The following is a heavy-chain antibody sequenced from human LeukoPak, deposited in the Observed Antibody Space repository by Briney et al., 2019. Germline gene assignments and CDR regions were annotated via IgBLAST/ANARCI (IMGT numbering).Heavy chain of an antibody. D-gene: IGHD4-23*01. J-gene: IGHJ3*02. CDR2: INPSGGTT. Sequence: ASVKVSCKASGYTFTSSSMHWVRQASGQGLEWMGIINPSGGTTIYAQKFQGRVTMTRDTSTSTVYMELSSLRSEDTAVYYCARDRGGSAAFDIWGQGTMVTVSS. V-gene: IGHV1-46*01. CDR1: GYTFTSSS. CDR3: ARDRGGSAAFDI.